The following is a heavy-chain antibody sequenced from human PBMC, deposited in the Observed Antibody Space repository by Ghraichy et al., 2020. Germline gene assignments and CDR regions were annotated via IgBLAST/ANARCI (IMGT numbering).Heavy chain of an antibody. D-gene: IGHD4-17*01. CDR3: AKDPNGDYVGAFDF. J-gene: IGHJ3*01. V-gene: IGHV3-23*01. CDR1: GFTFSTYA. Sequence: GGSLRLSCAASGFTFSTYAMIWVRQAPGRGLEWVSAISASGSNTYYADSVKGRFTISRDNSKNTLFLLMNSLRADDTAVYYCAKDPNGDYVGAFDFWDQGTRVTVSS. CDR2: ISASGSNT.